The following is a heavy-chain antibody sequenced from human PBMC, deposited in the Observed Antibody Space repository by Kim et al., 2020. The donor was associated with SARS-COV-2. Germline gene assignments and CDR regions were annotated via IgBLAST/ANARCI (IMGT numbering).Heavy chain of an antibody. CDR1: GFTFSSNA. Sequence: GGSLRPSCAASGFTFSSNAMPWVRQAPGKGLEWVSSIRDSGTVTYYGDSVKGRFTISRDNSKNTVYLQMDSLRADDTAVYYCAKDRLYWYLDLWGRCTLV. CDR3: AKDRLYWYLDL. CDR2: IRDSGTVT. J-gene: IGHJ2*01. V-gene: IGHV3-23*01.